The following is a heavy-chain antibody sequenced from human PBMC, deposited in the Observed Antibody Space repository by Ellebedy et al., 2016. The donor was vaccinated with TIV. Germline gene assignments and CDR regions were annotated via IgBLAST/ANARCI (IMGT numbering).Heavy chain of an antibody. J-gene: IGHJ3*02. D-gene: IGHD2-21*01. Sequence: SVKVSXXTSGGTFKNFAINWVRQAPGQGLEWMGRFIPLFDSTDSAQRFQGRVTITADESTSTAYMELNSLRSEDTAIYYCARESFRVVSIAVDAFDIWGQGTVVTVSS. V-gene: IGHV1-69*13. CDR2: FIPLFDST. CDR3: ARESFRVVSIAVDAFDI. CDR1: GGTFKNFA.